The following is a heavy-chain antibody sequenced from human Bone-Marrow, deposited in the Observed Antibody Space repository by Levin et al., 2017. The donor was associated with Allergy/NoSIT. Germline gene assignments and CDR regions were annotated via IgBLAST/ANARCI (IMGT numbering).Heavy chain of an antibody. J-gene: IGHJ5*02. CDR3: ARDHNSYGSASYWFDP. CDR2: TYYSGST. V-gene: IGHV4-30-4*08. D-gene: IGHD3-10*01. CDR1: GAFITSGDYY. Sequence: SQTLSLTCTVSGAFITSGDYYWTWIRQPPGKGLEWIGFTYYSGSTIYNPSLKSRVTISVDTSRNEFSLRLTSVTAADTAVYYCARDHNSYGSASYWFDPWGQGTLVTVSS.